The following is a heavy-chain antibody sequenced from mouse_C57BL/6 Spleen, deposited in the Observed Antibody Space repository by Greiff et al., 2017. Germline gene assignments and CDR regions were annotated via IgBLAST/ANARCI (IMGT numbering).Heavy chain of an antibody. J-gene: IGHJ3*01. Sequence: QVQLQQSGAELVKPGASVKISCKASGYAFSSYWMNWVKQRPGKGLEWIGQIYPGDGDTNYNGKFKGKATLTADKSSSTAYMQLSSLTSEDSAVYFCAREGDYYGTKSFAYWGQGTLVTVSA. CDR3: AREGDYYGTKSFAY. CDR1: GYAFSSYW. D-gene: IGHD1-1*01. CDR2: IYPGDGDT. V-gene: IGHV1-80*01.